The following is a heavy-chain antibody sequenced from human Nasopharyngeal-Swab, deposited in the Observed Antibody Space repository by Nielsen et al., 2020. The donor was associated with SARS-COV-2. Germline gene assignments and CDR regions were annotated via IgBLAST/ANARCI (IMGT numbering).Heavy chain of an antibody. CDR2: IGSFGSTI. D-gene: IGHD3-22*01. Sequence: GESLKISCAASGFTFSDYYMNWVRQAPGKGLEWVSYIGSFGSTIYSDSVKGRITVSRDNAKNSLYLQMNSLRAEDTAVYYCARGDSSGLPQAVYGMDVWGQGTTVSVSS. CDR1: GFTFSDYY. V-gene: IGHV3-11*04. CDR3: ARGDSSGLPQAVYGMDV. J-gene: IGHJ6*02.